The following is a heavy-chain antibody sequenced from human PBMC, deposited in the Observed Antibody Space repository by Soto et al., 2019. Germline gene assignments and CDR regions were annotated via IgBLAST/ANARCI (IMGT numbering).Heavy chain of an antibody. J-gene: IGHJ4*02. V-gene: IGHV3-30-3*01. CDR3: ARDLTSGSYLDY. CDR2: ISYDGSNK. Sequence: QVQLVESRGGVVQPGRSLRLSCAASGFTFSSYAMHWVRQAPGKGLEWVAVISYDGSNKYYADSVKGRFTISRDNSKNTLYLQMNSLRAEDTAVYYCARDLTSGSYLDYWGQGTLVTVSS. D-gene: IGHD1-26*01. CDR1: GFTFSSYA.